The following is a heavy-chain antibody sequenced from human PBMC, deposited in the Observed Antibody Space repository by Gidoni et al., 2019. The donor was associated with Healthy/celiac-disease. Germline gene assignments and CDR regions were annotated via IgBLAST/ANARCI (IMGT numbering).Heavy chain of an antibody. CDR2: IRSSSSYI. CDR1: GCTVSSYS. Sequence: EVQLVESGGGLVKPGGSLRRSCAASGCTVSSYSMNWVRQAPGKGLEWVSSIRSSSSYIYYADSVKGRFTISRDNAKNSLYLQMNSLRAEDTAVYYCARDSAASVSVWFDPWGQGTLVTVSS. D-gene: IGHD2-2*01. J-gene: IGHJ5*02. CDR3: ARDSAASVSVWFDP. V-gene: IGHV3-21*01.